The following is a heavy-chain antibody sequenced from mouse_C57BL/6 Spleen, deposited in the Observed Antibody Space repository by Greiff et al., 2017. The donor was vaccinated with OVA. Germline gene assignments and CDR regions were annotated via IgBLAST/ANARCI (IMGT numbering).Heavy chain of an antibody. J-gene: IGHJ2*01. D-gene: IGHD1-1*01. Sequence: VKLMESGPELVKPGASVKISCKASGYAFSSSWMNWVKQRPGKGLEWIGRIYPGDGDTNYNGKFKGKATLTADKSSSTAYMQLSSLTSEDSAVYFCARSSFTTVVANDYWGQGTTLTVSS. V-gene: IGHV1-82*01. CDR1: GYAFSSSW. CDR3: ARSSFTTVVANDY. CDR2: IYPGDGDT.